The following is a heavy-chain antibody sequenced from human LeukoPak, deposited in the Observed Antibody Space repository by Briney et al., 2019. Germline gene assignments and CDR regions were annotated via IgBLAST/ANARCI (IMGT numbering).Heavy chain of an antibody. CDR2: IYYSGYT. J-gene: IGHJ6*03. CDR3: ARTTMVRGTYYMDV. CDR1: AYSISSGYY. D-gene: IGHD3-10*01. V-gene: IGHV4-61*01. Sequence: SETLSLTCTVSAYSISSGYYWGWIRQSPGKGLEWIGYIYYSGYTNYNTSLKSRVTLSVPPSKHQFPLKLSSVTAADTALYYCARTTMVRGTYYMDVWGKGTTVTISS.